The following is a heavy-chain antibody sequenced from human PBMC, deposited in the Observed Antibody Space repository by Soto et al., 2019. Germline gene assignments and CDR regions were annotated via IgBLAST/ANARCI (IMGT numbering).Heavy chain of an antibody. V-gene: IGHV4-31*03. CDR1: DGSIDSCSYY. CDR3: TRGLDRAKLGY. CDR2: IHYSGSI. J-gene: IGHJ4*02. D-gene: IGHD1-26*01. Sequence: SETLSLTCTASDGSIDSCSYYRSWVRQYPGKGLEWIGSIHYSGSIYYSPSLRSRLTMSADTSKNQFSLKLSSVTVADTAVYYCTRGLDRAKLGYWGQGIQVSVSS.